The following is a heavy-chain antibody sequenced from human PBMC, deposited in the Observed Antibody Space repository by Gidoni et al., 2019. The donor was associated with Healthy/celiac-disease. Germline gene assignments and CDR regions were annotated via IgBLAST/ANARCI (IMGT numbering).Heavy chain of an antibody. Sequence: QVQLVQSGAEVKKPGSSVKVSCKASGGTFSSYAISCVRQAPGQGIEWMGGIIPIFGTANYAQKFQGRCTITADKSTSTAYMELSSLRSEDTAVYYCARSQRITIFGVGDSAFDIWGQGTMVTVSS. V-gene: IGHV1-69*06. D-gene: IGHD3-3*01. CDR3: ARSQRITIFGVGDSAFDI. CDR1: GGTFSSYA. CDR2: IIPIFGTA. J-gene: IGHJ3*02.